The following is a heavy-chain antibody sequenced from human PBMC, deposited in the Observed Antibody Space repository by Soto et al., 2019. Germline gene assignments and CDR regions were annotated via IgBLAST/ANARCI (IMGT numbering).Heavy chain of an antibody. V-gene: IGHV3-64D*06. CDR1: GFTFSSYA. CDR2: ISSNGGST. J-gene: IGHJ3*02. Sequence: QAGGSLRLSCSASGFTFSSYAMHWVRQAPGKGLEYVSAISSNGGSTYYADSVKGRFTISRDNSKNTLYLQMSSLRAEDTAVYYCVKDPYSSGYYYDPKFDIWGQGTMVTVSS. CDR3: VKDPYSSGYYYDPKFDI. D-gene: IGHD3-22*01.